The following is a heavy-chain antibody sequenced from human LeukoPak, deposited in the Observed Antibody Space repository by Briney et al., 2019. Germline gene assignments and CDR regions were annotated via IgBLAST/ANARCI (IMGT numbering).Heavy chain of an antibody. CDR1: GFTFSTYW. V-gene: IGHV3-74*03. CDR2: INSDGSST. D-gene: IGHD6-13*01. J-gene: IGHJ5*02. CDR3: ARGLIAAPKGWFDP. Sequence: GGSLRLSCAASGFTFSTYWMHWVRQAPGKGLTWVSRINSDGSSTTYADSVKGRFTISRDNAKNTLYLQMNSLGAEDTAVYYCARGLIAAPKGWFDPWGQGTLVTVPS.